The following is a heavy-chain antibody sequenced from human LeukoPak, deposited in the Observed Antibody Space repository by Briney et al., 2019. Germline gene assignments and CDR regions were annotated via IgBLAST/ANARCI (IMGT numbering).Heavy chain of an antibody. CDR2: INHSGST. D-gene: IGHD4-17*01. Sequence: PSETLSLTCAVYGGSFSGYYWSWIRQPPGKGLEWIGEINHSGSTNYNPSLKSRVTISVDTSKNQFSLKLSSVTAADTAVYYCARGYYYGDYADYWGQGTLVTVSS. CDR3: ARGYYYGDYADY. J-gene: IGHJ4*02. CDR1: GGSFSGYY. V-gene: IGHV4-34*01.